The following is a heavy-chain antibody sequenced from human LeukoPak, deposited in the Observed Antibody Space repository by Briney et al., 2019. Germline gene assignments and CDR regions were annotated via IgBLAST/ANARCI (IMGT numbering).Heavy chain of an antibody. CDR3: ARVHSDSRGYYQHDY. V-gene: IGHV3-66*01. Sequence: GGSLRLSCATSAFTFDTYGLSWVRQAPGKGLEWVSLTYSGGSTYYADSVKGRFTISRDNSKNTLYLQMNSLRAEDTAVYFCARVHSDSRGYYQHDYWGQGTLVTVSS. CDR1: AFTFDTYG. CDR2: TYSGGST. D-gene: IGHD3-22*01. J-gene: IGHJ4*02.